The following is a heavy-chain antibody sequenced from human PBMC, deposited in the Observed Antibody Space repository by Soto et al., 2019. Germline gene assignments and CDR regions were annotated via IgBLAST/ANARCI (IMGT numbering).Heavy chain of an antibody. CDR1: GGSISSSSYY. CDR2: IYYSGST. J-gene: IGHJ1*01. Sequence: KPSETLSLTCTVSGGSISSSSYYWGWIRQPPGKGLEWIGSIYYSGSTYYNPSLKSRVTISVDTSKNQFSLKLSSVTAADTAVYYCARHAYIRQLVFSAEYFQHWGQGTLFTRLL. CDR3: ARHAYIRQLVFSAEYFQH. D-gene: IGHD6-6*01. V-gene: IGHV4-39*01.